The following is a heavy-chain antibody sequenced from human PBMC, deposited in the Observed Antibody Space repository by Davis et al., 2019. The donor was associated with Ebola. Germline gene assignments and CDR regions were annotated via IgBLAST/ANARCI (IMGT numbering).Heavy chain of an antibody. CDR2: IYPGDSET. CDR3: ARHRLLNYDFWSGYPLDYYGMDV. D-gene: IGHD3-3*01. V-gene: IGHV5-51*01. Sequence: GESLKISCKGSGYSFTSYWIAWVRQMPGKGLECMGIIYPGDSETRYSPSFQGQVTISADKSITTAYLQWSSLKASDTAMYYCARHRLLNYDFWSGYPLDYYGMDVWGQGTTVTVSS. CDR1: GYSFTSYW. J-gene: IGHJ6*02.